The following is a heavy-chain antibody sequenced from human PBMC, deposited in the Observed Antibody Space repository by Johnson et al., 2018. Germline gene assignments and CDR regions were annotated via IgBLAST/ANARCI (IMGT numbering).Heavy chain of an antibody. J-gene: IGHJ3*02. V-gene: IGHV3-23*01. CDR1: GFTFSSYA. CDR3: AKDRAFRSIAELDAFDI. D-gene: IGHD1-26*01. CDR2: ISGSGGST. Sequence: VQLLESGGGLVQPGGSLRLSCAASGFTFSSYAMSWVRQAPGKGLEWVSAISGSGGSTYYADSVKGRFTISRDNSKNTLYLQMNSLSAEDTAVYYCAKDRAFRSIAELDAFDIGGQGTRVTVSS.